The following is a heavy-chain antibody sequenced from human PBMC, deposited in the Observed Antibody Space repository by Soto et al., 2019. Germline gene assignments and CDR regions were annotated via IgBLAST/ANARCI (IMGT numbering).Heavy chain of an antibody. CDR2: ISAYNGNT. CDR3: ARDRALRVNYYYGMDV. Sequence: QVQLVQSGAEVKKPGASVKVSCKASGYTFTSHGISWVRQAPGQGLEWMGWISAYNGNTNYAQKLQGRVTMTTDTSTSTAYMELRSLRSDDTAVYYCARDRALRVNYYYGMDVWGQGTTVTVSS. V-gene: IGHV1-18*01. D-gene: IGHD3-22*01. CDR1: GYTFTSHG. J-gene: IGHJ6*02.